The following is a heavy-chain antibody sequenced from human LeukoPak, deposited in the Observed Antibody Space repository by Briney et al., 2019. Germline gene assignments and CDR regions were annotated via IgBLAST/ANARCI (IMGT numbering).Heavy chain of an antibody. CDR3: AKVDILTYYYPTGY. Sequence: GGSLRLSCAASGFTFSSYAMSWVRQAPGKGLEWVSAISGSGGSTYYADSVKGRFTISRDNSKNTLYLQMNSLRAEDTAVYYCAKVDILTYYYPTGYWGQGTLATVSS. CDR2: ISGSGGST. V-gene: IGHV3-23*01. J-gene: IGHJ4*02. D-gene: IGHD3-22*01. CDR1: GFTFSSYA.